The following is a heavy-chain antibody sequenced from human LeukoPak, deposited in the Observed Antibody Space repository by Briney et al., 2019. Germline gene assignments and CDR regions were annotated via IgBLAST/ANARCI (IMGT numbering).Heavy chain of an antibody. CDR3: TPRVGSGNFHFDY. CDR1: GYTFTGYY. J-gene: IGHJ4*02. CDR2: INPNSGDT. D-gene: IGHD1-26*01. V-gene: IGHV1-2*02. Sequence: ASVKVSCKASGYTFTGYYMHWMRQAPGQGLEWMGWINPNSGDTNYAQKFQGRVTMTSDTSISTTYMELSRLRSDDTAVYYCTPRVGSGNFHFDYWGQGTLVTVSS.